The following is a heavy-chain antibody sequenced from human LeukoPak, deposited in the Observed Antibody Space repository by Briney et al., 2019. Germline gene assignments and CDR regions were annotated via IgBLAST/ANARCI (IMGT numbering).Heavy chain of an antibody. V-gene: IGHV3-48*03. CDR2: ISSSGSTI. J-gene: IGHJ4*02. CDR1: GFTFSSYE. CDR3: AKYSSSWYWMVDY. Sequence: QPGGSLRLSCAASGFTFSSYEMNWVRQAPGRGLEWVSYISSSGSTIYYADSVKGRFTISRDNSKNTLYLQMNSLRAEDTAVYYCAKYSSSWYWMVDYWGQGTLVTVPS. D-gene: IGHD6-13*01.